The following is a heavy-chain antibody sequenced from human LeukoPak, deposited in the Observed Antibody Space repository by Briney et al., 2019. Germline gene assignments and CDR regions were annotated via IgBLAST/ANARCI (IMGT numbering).Heavy chain of an antibody. D-gene: IGHD6-19*01. Sequence: SETLSLTCTVSGASISSNFWSWIRQPPGKGLEWIGYIFGDTNYNPSLKSRVTMSVDTSKNQFSLKLSSVTAADTAVYYCARVAVADYYFDYWGQGTLVTVSS. J-gene: IGHJ4*02. V-gene: IGHV4-59*01. CDR3: ARVAVADYYFDY. CDR1: GASISSNF. CDR2: IFGDT.